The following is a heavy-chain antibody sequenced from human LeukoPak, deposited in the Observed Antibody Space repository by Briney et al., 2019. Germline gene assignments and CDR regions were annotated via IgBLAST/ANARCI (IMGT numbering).Heavy chain of an antibody. CDR2: IIPIFGKA. CDR3: ARDIRRDGYPEYYFDY. Sequence: SVNVSYKASGYTFTSYDINSVRQAPGQRLEWMGGIIPIFGKANYAQKFQGRVTISADKSTSTAYMELRSLRSEDTAVYYSARDIRRDGYPEYYFDYWGQGTLVTVSS. CDR1: GYTFTSYD. D-gene: IGHD5-24*01. J-gene: IGHJ4*02. V-gene: IGHV1-69*06.